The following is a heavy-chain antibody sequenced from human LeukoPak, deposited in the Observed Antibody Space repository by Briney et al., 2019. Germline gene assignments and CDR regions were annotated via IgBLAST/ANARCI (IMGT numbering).Heavy chain of an antibody. J-gene: IGHJ4*01. CDR1: AFTFSDYC. CDR2: ASYDGSNK. Sequence: GGSLTLSCAPSAFTFSDYCMHWVRHAQGNGLDWVAVASYDGSNKDYADSVKGRFTISRDNSKNTLYLQMNSLRAEDTAVYYCAKEGTTTAVAGSHFDYWGQGTLVTVSS. CDR3: AKEGTTTAVAGSHFDY. V-gene: IGHV3-30*18. D-gene: IGHD6-13*01.